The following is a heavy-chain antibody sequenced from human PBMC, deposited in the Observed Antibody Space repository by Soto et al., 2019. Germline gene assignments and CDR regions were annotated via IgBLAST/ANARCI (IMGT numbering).Heavy chain of an antibody. CDR3: VRDYDIRGEDCLDP. D-gene: IGHD3-9*01. CDR2: ISDFEADA. Sequence: VQLVQSGTDVKKPGASVKVSCKASGYTYSNYGISWVRQAPGQVLEWMGWISDFEADANYGQKFQGRVTMTIDTSTNTAYMELRRLTSDDSAVYYCVRDYDIRGEDCLDPWGQGTLVIVSS. J-gene: IGHJ5*02. CDR1: GYTYSNYG. V-gene: IGHV1-18*01.